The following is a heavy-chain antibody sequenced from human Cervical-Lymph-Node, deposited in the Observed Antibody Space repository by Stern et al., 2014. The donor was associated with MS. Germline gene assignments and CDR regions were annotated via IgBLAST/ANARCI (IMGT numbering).Heavy chain of an antibody. V-gene: IGHV3-30*04. D-gene: IGHD5-24*01. CDR3: ARDHSEDGYNSATFDY. CDR2: ISYDGSNT. J-gene: IGHJ4*02. Sequence: QVQLQESGGGVVQPGRSLRLSCAASRFTFSRSAMHWVRQAPGKGLEWVALISYDGSNTYYADSVKGRFTISRDNSKNTLYLQMNSLRAEDTAMYYCARDHSEDGYNSATFDYWGQGTLVTVSS. CDR1: RFTFSRSA.